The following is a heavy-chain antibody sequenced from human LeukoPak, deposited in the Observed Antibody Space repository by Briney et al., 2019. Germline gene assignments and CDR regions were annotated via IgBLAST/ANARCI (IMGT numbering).Heavy chain of an antibody. CDR3: AREGIAAAGTGFDY. V-gene: IGHV4-30-4*08. D-gene: IGHD6-13*01. CDR2: IYYSGST. CDR1: GGSISSGDYY. Sequence: SETLSLTCTVSGGSISSGDYYLSWIRQPPGKGLEWIGYIYYSGSTYYNPSLKSRVTISVDTSKNQFSLKLSSVTAADTAVYYCAREGIAAAGTGFDYWGQGTLVTVSS. J-gene: IGHJ4*02.